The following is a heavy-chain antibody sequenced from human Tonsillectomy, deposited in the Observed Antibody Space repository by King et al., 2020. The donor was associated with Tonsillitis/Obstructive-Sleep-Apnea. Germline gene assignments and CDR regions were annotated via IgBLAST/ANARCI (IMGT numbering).Heavy chain of an antibody. Sequence: VQLQESGPGLVKPSQTLSLTCTVSGGSISSGGYYWSWIRQHPGEGLEWIGYIYFSGSTYYNPSLKSRVTISVETSKNQFSLKLSSVTAADTAVYYCARVSPYYYDSSGYYDYWGQGTLVTVSS. J-gene: IGHJ4*02. CDR3: ARVSPYYYDSSGYYDY. V-gene: IGHV4-31*03. CDR1: GGSISSGGYY. CDR2: IYFSGST. D-gene: IGHD3-22*01.